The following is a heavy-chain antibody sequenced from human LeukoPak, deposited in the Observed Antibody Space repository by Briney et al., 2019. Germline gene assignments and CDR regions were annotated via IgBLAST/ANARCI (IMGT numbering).Heavy chain of an antibody. D-gene: IGHD6-13*01. CDR1: GGSFSGYY. V-gene: IGHV4-34*01. J-gene: IGHJ4*02. CDR2: INHSGST. CDR3: ARGLSSSSWYYN. Sequence: SETLSLTCAVYGGSFSGYYWSWIRQPPGKGLEWIGEINHSGSTNYNPSLKSRVTISVDTSKNQFSLKLSSVTAADTAVYYCARGLSSSSWYYNWGQGTLVTVSS.